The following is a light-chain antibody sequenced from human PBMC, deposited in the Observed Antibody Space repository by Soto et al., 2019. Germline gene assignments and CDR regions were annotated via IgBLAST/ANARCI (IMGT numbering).Light chain of an antibody. CDR3: QQYGSPSRT. Sequence: EIVLTQSPGTLSLSPGERATVSCRASQSVSSSFLAWYQQKPGQAPRLLIYGASSRATGIPDRFSGSGSGTDFTLTISRLEPEDFAVYYCQQYGSPSRTFGQGTKVESK. J-gene: IGKJ1*01. CDR1: QSVSSSF. CDR2: GAS. V-gene: IGKV3-20*01.